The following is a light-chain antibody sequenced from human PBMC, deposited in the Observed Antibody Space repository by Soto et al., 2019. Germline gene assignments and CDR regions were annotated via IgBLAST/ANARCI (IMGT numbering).Light chain of an antibody. V-gene: IGLV2-18*01. CDR1: SSDFSSYNH. CDR3: SLYTTDSTYV. Sequence: QSALTQPPSVSGSPGQSVTISCAGTSSDFSSYNHVSWYQRPPGTGPKLIIYEVNNRPSGVPDRFSGSKSGNTASLTISGLQAEDDAEYYCSLYTTDSTYVFGTGTKLTVL. CDR2: EVN. J-gene: IGLJ1*01.